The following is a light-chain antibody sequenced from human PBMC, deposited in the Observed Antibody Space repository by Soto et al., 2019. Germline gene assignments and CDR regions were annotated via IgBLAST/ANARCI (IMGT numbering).Light chain of an antibody. CDR2: EVN. J-gene: IGLJ2*01. CDR1: SSDVGGYNY. V-gene: IGLV2-8*01. CDR3: SSYGGTNGFVV. Sequence: QSVLTQPPSASGSPGQSVTISCTGTSSDVGGYNYVSWYQQHPGAAPKLIVFEVNKRPSGVPDRFSGSKSGNTASLTVSGLQAEDEADYYCSSYGGTNGFVVFGGGTKVTVL.